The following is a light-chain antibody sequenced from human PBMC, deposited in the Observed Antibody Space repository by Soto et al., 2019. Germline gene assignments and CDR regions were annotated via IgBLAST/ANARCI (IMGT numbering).Light chain of an antibody. CDR1: SSDVGGYNY. V-gene: IGLV2-8*01. CDR3: SSYAGTHVV. CDR2: DVT. J-gene: IGLJ1*01. Sequence: QSALTQPTSASGSPGQSVTISCTGTSSDVGGYNYVSWYQQHPGKAPKLMIYDVTQRPSGVPDRFSGSKSGNTASLTVSGLQAEDEADYYCSSYAGTHVVFGTGTKLTVL.